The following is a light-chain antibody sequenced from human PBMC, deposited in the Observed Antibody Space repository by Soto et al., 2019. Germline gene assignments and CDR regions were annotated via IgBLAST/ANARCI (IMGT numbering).Light chain of an antibody. J-gene: IGKJ1*01. V-gene: IGKV3-15*01. CDR2: GAS. Sequence: EIVMTQSPAILSVSPGESATLSCRASQSVSKNLAWYQQKPGQAPRLLISGASTRATGIPTRFSGSGSATEFTLTISSLQSEDFAVYYCQQYNNWPPSTFGQGTKVEIK. CDR1: QSVSKN. CDR3: QQYNNWPPST.